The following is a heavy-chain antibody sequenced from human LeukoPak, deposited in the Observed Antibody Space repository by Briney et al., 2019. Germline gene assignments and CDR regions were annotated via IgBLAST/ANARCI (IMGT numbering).Heavy chain of an antibody. D-gene: IGHD2-2*01. CDR1: GYTFTGYY. CDR3: ARVRYCSSTSCWGGWFDP. J-gene: IGHJ5*02. Sequence: ASVKVSCKASGYTFTGYYTHWVRQAPGQGLEWMGWINPNSGGTNYAQKFQGRVTMTRDTSISTAYMELSRLRSDDTAVYYCARVRYCSSTSCWGGWFDPWGQGTLVTVSS. CDR2: INPNSGGT. V-gene: IGHV1-2*02.